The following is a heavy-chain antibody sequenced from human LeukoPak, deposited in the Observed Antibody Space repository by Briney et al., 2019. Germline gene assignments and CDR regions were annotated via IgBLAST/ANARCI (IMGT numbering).Heavy chain of an antibody. CDR2: IYSGGST. Sequence: GGSLRLSCAASGFNVSSNYMSWVRQAPGKGLEWVSVIYSGGSTYYADSVKGRFTISRDNSKNTLDLQMNSLRAEDTAVYYCARAKTETYYYDSSGYYYGPGYFDLWGRGTLVTVSS. J-gene: IGHJ2*01. CDR1: GFNVSSNY. CDR3: ARAKTETYYYDSSGYYYGPGYFDL. D-gene: IGHD3-22*01. V-gene: IGHV3-66*01.